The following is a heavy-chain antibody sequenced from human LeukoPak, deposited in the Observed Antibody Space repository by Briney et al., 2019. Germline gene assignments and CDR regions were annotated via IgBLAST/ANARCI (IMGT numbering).Heavy chain of an antibody. D-gene: IGHD3-22*01. V-gene: IGHV3-23*01. Sequence: PGGSLRLSCAASGFTFSSYAMSWVRQAPGKGLEWVSALSGGGGSTYYADSVKGRFTISRDNSKNTLYLQMNSLRAEDTAVYYCAKDYYDSSGYHPEYFQHWGQGTLVTVSS. J-gene: IGHJ1*01. CDR1: GFTFSSYA. CDR3: AKDYYDSSGYHPEYFQH. CDR2: LSGGGGST.